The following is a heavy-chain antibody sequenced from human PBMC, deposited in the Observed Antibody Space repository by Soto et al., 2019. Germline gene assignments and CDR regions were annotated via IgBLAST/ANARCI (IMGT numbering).Heavy chain of an antibody. V-gene: IGHV1-2*02. Sequence: QVQLVQSGAGVKKPGASVNVSCKASGYRLIDFFIHFVRQAPGQGLEWMGWINPYTGDTNYAQKFQGRVIMTSASAISTAYMELHSLTSDDKPVYYCTRPVRAKAGTTFYYWGQGSLVTGSS. D-gene: IGHD1-1*01. J-gene: IGHJ4*01. CDR2: INPYTGDT. CDR3: TRPVRAKAGTTFYY. CDR1: GYRLIDFF.